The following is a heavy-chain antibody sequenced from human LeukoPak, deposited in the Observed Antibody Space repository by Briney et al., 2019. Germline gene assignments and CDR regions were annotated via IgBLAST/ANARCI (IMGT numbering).Heavy chain of an antibody. CDR1: GFTFSSYA. CDR2: ISYDGSNK. J-gene: IGHJ4*02. Sequence: PGRSLRLSCAASGFTFSSYAMHWVRQAPGKGLEWVAVISYDGSNKYYADSVKGRFTISRDNSKNTLYLQMNSLRAEDTAVYYCARSGGNWGLYYDSSGDFDYWGQGTLVTASS. CDR3: ARSGGNWGLYYDSSGDFDY. D-gene: IGHD3-22*01. V-gene: IGHV3-30-3*01.